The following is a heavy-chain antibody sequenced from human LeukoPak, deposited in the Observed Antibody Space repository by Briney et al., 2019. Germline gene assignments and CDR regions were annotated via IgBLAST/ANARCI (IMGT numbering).Heavy chain of an antibody. J-gene: IGHJ4*02. CDR2: TYYRSKWYN. V-gene: IGHV6-1*01. Sequence: SQTLSLTCALSGDSVSSSSAAWNWIRQSPSRGLEWLGRTYYRSKWYNDYAVSVKSRITINPDTSKNQFSLQLNSVTPEDTAVYYCARGGGLTTVTTYYFDYWGQGTLVTVSS. D-gene: IGHD4-17*01. CDR1: GDSVSSSSAA. CDR3: ARGGGLTTVTTYYFDY.